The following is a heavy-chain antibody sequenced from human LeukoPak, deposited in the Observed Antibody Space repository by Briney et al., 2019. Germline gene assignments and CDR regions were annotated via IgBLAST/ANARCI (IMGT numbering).Heavy chain of an antibody. D-gene: IGHD1-26*01. V-gene: IGHV3-7*03. CDR1: GFTFSSYW. J-gene: IGHJ4*02. CDR2: IKQDGSEK. Sequence: PGGSLRLSCAASGFTFSSYWMSWVRQAPGKGLEWVANIKQDGSEKYYVDSVKGRFTISRDNAKNSLYLQMNSLRAEDTAVYYCARSDISYSGSYYEVPGFDYWGQGTLVTVSS. CDR3: ARSDISYSGSYYEVPGFDY.